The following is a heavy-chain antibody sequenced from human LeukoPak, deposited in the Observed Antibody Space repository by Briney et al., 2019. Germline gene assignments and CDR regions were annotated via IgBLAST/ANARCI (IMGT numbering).Heavy chain of an antibody. J-gene: IGHJ4*02. CDR1: GFSFSVYY. CDR3: VREYFGGYDY. CDR2: SRNKENRYRT. Sequence: GGSLRLSCAASGFSFSVYYMAWVRQAPGKGLEWVGLSRNKENRYRTEYGASVKGRVTISRDDSKNLMYLEMKSPKSEDTAVYYCVREYFGGYDYWGQGTLVTVSS. V-gene: IGHV3-72*01. D-gene: IGHD2-15*01.